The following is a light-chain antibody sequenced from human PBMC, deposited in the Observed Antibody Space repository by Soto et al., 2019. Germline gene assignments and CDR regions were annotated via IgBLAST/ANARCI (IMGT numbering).Light chain of an antibody. CDR1: DSNIGSNT. CDR3: AAWDDSLYGYV. J-gene: IGLJ1*01. Sequence: QSVLTQPPSASATPGQRVALSCTGSDSNIGSNTVNWFQQLPGAAPKLLIYGNTQRPSGVPDRFSGSRSGTSASLVISGLQSEDEADYYCAAWDDSLYGYVFGTGTQLTVL. CDR2: GNT. V-gene: IGLV1-44*01.